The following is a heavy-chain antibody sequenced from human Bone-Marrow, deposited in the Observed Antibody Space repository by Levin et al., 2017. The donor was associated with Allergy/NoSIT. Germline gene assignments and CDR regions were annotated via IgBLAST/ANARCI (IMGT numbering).Heavy chain of an antibody. J-gene: IGHJ6*02. CDR1: GGSISDYY. Sequence: PSETLSLTCTLSGGSISDYYWNWIRQPAGKGLEWIGRIYKSGTINYNPSLESRVTMSVDTSKNQLSLKLRSVTAADTAVYYCARWGKEEGDYYYGMDVWGQGTTVTVSS. D-gene: IGHD3-16*01. CDR3: ARWGKEEGDYYYGMDV. V-gene: IGHV4-4*07. CDR2: IYKSGTI.